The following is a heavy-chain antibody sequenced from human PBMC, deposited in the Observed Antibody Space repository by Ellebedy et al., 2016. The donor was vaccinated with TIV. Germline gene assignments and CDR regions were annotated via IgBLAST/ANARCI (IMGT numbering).Heavy chain of an antibody. CDR2: INSDGSTS. D-gene: IGHD5-12*01. Sequence: GESLKISCAASGFTYSSYWMHWVRQAPGKGLVWVSQINSDGSTSSYVDSVEGRFTISRDNAKNTLYLQMNSLRAEDTAVYYCARRNPSGYDPFFDYWGQGTLVTVSP. CDR1: GFTYSSYW. V-gene: IGHV3-74*01. CDR3: ARRNPSGYDPFFDY. J-gene: IGHJ4*02.